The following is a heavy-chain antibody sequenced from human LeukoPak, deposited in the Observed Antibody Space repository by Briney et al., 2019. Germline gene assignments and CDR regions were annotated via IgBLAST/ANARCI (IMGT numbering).Heavy chain of an antibody. CDR2: IWYDGSNK. J-gene: IGHJ6*03. V-gene: IGHV3-33*01. CDR1: GFTFSSYG. CDR3: ARGSIVVVSYYYMDV. D-gene: IGHD2-2*01. Sequence: GALRLSCAASGFTFSSYGMHWVRQAPGKGLEWVAVIWYDGSNKYYADSVKGRFTISRDNSKNTLYLQMNSLRAEDTAVYYCARGSIVVVSYYYMDVWGKGTTVTVSS.